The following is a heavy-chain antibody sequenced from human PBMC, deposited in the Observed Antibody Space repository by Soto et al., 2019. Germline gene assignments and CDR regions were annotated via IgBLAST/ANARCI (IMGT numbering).Heavy chain of an antibody. CDR2: IIPIFETA. V-gene: IGHV1-69*06. CDR1: GGTFSSYT. Sequence: QVQLVQSGAEVKKPGSSVKVSCKASGGTFSSYTISWLRQAPGQGLEWIGGIIPIFETANSAQKFQGRVTLTAGKSTGTAYMELSTLRVDDTAIYYCARGARFLDWFPADCWGQGTRVTVSS. CDR3: ARGARFLDWFPADC. D-gene: IGHD3-3*01. J-gene: IGHJ4*02.